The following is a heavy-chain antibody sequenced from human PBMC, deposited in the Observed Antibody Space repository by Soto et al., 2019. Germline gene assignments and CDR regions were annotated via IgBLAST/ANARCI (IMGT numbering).Heavy chain of an antibody. D-gene: IGHD3-22*01. CDR2: FYHSGST. CDR3: ARGGVDYYDSSGYYFSPYYFDD. CDR1: GGSISSTSFY. V-gene: IGHV4-39*07. J-gene: IGHJ4*02. Sequence: SETLSLTCTVSGGSISSTSFYWGWIRQPPGKGLEWIGSFYHSGSTYYNPSLKSRVTISVDRSKNQFSLKLSSVTAADTAVYYCARGGVDYYDSSGYYFSPYYFDDWGQGTLVTVAS.